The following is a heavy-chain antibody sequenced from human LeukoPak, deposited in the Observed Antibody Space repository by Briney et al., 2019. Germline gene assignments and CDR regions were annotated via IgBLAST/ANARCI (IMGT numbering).Heavy chain of an antibody. J-gene: IGHJ3*02. Sequence: LETLSLTCTVSGGSITSSSYYWGWIRQPPGKGLEWIGSIYYGGSTYYNQSLKSRVIISVDTSKNQFSLKLSSVTAADTAVYYCARDGRLVRVGATTRGAFDIWGQGTMVTVSS. V-gene: IGHV4-39*07. D-gene: IGHD1-26*01. CDR3: ARDGRLVRVGATTRGAFDI. CDR2: IYYGGST. CDR1: GGSITSSSYY.